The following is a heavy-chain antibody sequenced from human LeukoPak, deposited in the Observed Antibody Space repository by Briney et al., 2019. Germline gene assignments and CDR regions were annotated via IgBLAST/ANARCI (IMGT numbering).Heavy chain of an antibody. Sequence: GGSLRLSCAASGFTFSSYSMNWVRQAPGKGLEWVSSISSSSSYIYYADSVKGRFTISRDNAKNSLYLQMNSLRAEDTAVYYCALPPGDYDFWSGFDAFDIWGQGTMVTVSS. J-gene: IGHJ3*02. CDR2: ISSSSSYI. V-gene: IGHV3-21*01. D-gene: IGHD3-3*01. CDR1: GFTFSSYS. CDR3: ALPPGDYDFWSGFDAFDI.